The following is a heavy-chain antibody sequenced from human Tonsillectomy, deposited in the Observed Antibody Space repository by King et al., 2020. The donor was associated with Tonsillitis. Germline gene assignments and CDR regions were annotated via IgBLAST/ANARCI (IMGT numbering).Heavy chain of an antibody. Sequence: QLVQSGAEVKKPGASVKVSCKASGYTFTGYFIHWVRQAPGQGLEWMGWINPNSGGTNYAQKFQGRVTMTRDTSISTAYMELSRLRSDDTAVYYCARAGVPXALYGMDVWGQGTTVSVXS. CDR2: INPNSGGT. CDR1: GYTFTGYF. D-gene: IGHD3-10*01. J-gene: IGHJ6*02. V-gene: IGHV1-2*02. CDR3: ARAGVPXALYGMDV.